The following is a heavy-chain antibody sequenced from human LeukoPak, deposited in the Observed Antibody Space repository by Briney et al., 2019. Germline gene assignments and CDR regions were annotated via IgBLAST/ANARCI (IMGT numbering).Heavy chain of an antibody. V-gene: IGHV3-30*04. D-gene: IGHD2-21*02. CDR2: ISYDGSNK. CDR3: ASQNVVVTAIPYY. CDR1: VFTFSSYA. Sequence: GGSLRLSCAASVFTFSSYAMHWVRQAPGKGLEWVAVISYDGSNKYYADSVKGRFTISRDNSKNTLYLQMNSLRAEDTAVYYCASQNVVVTAIPYYWGQGTLVTVSS. J-gene: IGHJ4*02.